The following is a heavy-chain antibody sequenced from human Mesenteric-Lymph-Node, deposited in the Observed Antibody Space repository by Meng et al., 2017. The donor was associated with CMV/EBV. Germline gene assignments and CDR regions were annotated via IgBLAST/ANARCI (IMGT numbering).Heavy chain of an antibody. CDR3: ARVIASAGTRWFGP. CDR2: IYYSGST. CDR1: GGSISSSSYY. D-gene: IGHD6-13*01. V-gene: IGHV4-39*07. J-gene: IGHJ5*02. Sequence: SETLSLTCTVSGGSISSSSYYWGWIRQPPGKGLEWIGSIYYSGSTYYNPSLKSRVTISVDTSKNQFSLKLTSVTAADTAVYYCARVIASAGTRWFGPWGQGTLVTVSS.